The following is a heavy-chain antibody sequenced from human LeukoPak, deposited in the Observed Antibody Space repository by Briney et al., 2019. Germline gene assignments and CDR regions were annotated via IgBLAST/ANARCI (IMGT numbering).Heavy chain of an antibody. CDR2: INAGNGNT. D-gene: IGHD6-6*01. CDR1: GYTFTSYA. Sequence: ASVTVSCTASGYTFTSYAMHWVRQAPGQRLEWMGWINAGNGNTKYSQKFQGRVTITRDTSASTAYMELSSLRSEDTAVYYCASGSSSSGEGWFDPWGQGTLVTVSS. V-gene: IGHV1-3*01. J-gene: IGHJ5*02. CDR3: ASGSSSSGEGWFDP.